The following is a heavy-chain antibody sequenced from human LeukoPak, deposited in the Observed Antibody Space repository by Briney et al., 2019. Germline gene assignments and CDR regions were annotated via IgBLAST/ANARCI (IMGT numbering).Heavy chain of an antibody. CDR1: GGSISSGDYY. V-gene: IGHV4-30-4*01. Sequence: SETLSLTCTVSGGSISSGDYYWSWIRQPPGKGLEWIGYIYYSGSTYYNPSLKSRVTISVDTSKNQFSLKLSSVTAADTAVYYCARESEEAVAGTVVGEPKYYFDYWGQGTLVTVSS. D-gene: IGHD6-19*01. J-gene: IGHJ4*02. CDR3: ARESEEAVAGTVVGEPKYYFDY. CDR2: IYYSGST.